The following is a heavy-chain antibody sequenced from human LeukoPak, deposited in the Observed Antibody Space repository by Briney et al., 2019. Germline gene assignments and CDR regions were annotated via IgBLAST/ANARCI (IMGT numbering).Heavy chain of an antibody. CDR1: GYTFTSYG. J-gene: IGHJ4*02. Sequence: ASVKVSCKASGYTFTSYGISWVRQATGQGLEWMGWMNPNSGNTGYAQKFQGRVTMTRNTSISTAYMELSSLRSEDTAVYYCARGKRIQLWLRPFDYWGQGTLVTVSS. D-gene: IGHD5-18*01. CDR3: ARGKRIQLWLRPFDY. V-gene: IGHV1-8*02. CDR2: MNPNSGNT.